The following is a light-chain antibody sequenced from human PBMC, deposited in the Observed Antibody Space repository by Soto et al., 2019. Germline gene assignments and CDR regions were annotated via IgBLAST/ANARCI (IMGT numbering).Light chain of an antibody. CDR2: AAS. Sequence: DMPVTQSPSSLSASVGDRVTITCRASQSIGNFLDWYQQKPGKAPKLLIYAASRLQSGVPSRFCGSGSGTNFSLTISSLQPEDIATYYCQQTFSNLYSFGQGTKLEI. J-gene: IGKJ2*03. V-gene: IGKV1-39*01. CDR1: QSIGNF. CDR3: QQTFSNLYS.